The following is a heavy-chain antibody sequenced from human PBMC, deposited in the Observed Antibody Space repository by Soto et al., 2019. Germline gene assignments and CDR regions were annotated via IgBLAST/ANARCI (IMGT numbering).Heavy chain of an antibody. CDR1: GSTFSSYA. D-gene: IGHD6-13*01. J-gene: IGHJ6*02. CDR3: ARDRSAAGIHYYGMDV. V-gene: IGHV3-30-3*01. CDR2: ISYDGSNK. Sequence: GGSLRLSCAASGSTFSSYAMHWVRQAPGKGLEWVAVISYDGSNKYYADSVKGRFTISRDNSKNTLYLQMNSLRAEDTAVYYCARDRSAAGIHYYGMDVWGQGTTVTVSS.